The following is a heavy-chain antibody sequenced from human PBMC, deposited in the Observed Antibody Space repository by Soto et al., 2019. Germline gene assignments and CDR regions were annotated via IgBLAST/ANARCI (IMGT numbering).Heavy chain of an antibody. J-gene: IGHJ6*03. CDR2: ISGSGGST. CDR1: GFTFSEYA. V-gene: IGHV3-23*01. D-gene: IGHD2-15*01. Sequence: GGSLRLSCAASGFTFSEYAMSWVRQAPGKGLEWVSAISGSGGSTYYADSVKGRFTVSRDNSKNTLYLQMNSLRAEDTAVYYCAKVLNYYYYYMDVWGKGTTVTVS. CDR3: AKVLNYYYYYMDV.